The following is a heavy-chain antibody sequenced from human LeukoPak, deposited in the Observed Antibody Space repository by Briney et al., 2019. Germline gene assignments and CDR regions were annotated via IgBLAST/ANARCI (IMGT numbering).Heavy chain of an antibody. CDR2: MNPNSGNT. V-gene: IGHV1-8*01. Sequence: ASVKVSCKASGYTFTSYDINWVRQATGQGLEWMGWMNPNSGNTGYAQKFQGRVTMTRNTSISTAYMELSSLRSEDTAVYYCARRRKVTMIGSGAFDIWGQGTMVTVSS. D-gene: IGHD3-22*01. CDR1: GYTFTSYD. CDR3: ARRRKVTMIGSGAFDI. J-gene: IGHJ3*02.